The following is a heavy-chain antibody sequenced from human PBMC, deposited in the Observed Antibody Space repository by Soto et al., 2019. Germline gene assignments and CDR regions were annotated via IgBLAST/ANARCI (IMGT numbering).Heavy chain of an antibody. V-gene: IGHV4-39*01. CDR2: IYYSGST. CDR1: GGSISSSSYY. J-gene: IGHJ4*02. Sequence: SETLSPTCTVSGGSISSSSYYWGWIRQPPGKGLEWIGSIYYSGSTYYNPSLKSRVTISVDTSKNQFSLKLSSVTAADTAVYYCARQHRGTYFDYWGQGTLVTVSS. CDR3: ARQHRGTYFDY.